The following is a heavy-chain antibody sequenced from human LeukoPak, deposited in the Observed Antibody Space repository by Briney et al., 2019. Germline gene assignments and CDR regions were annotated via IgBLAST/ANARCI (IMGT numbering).Heavy chain of an antibody. Sequence: KPGGSLSLSCAASGFTFNNAWMSWVRQAPGKGLEWVGRIKSKTDGGTTDYAAPVKGRFTISRDDSKNTLYLQMNSLKTEDTAVYYCTTDFPVILEYSSSWYDYFDYWGQGTLVTVSS. J-gene: IGHJ4*02. CDR2: IKSKTDGGTT. V-gene: IGHV3-15*01. CDR1: GFTFNNAW. D-gene: IGHD6-13*01. CDR3: TTDFPVILEYSSSWYDYFDY.